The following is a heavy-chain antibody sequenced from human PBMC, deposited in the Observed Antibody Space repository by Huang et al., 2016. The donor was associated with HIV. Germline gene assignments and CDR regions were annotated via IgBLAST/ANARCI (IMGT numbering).Heavy chain of an antibody. D-gene: IGHD3-10*01. Sequence: QVQLVQSGAEVKRPGASVKVSCKASGYRFTGHFINWVRQGAGQGPEWMGRIDPVSGARNWASSVQVSVAMTRDKSIGTAYRELSGLRSDDTSVFFCAREAWASGVAHYFDYWGPGTLVTVSS. CDR1: GYRFTGHF. J-gene: IGHJ4*02. CDR2: IDPVSGAR. CDR3: AREAWASGVAHYFDY. V-gene: IGHV1-2*06.